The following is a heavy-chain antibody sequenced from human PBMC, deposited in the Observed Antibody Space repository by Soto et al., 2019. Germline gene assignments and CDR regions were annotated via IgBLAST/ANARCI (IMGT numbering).Heavy chain of an antibody. V-gene: IGHV1-46*01. Sequence: ASVKVSCKASGYNFTSYYMHWVRQAPGQGLEWMGIINPSGGSTSYAQKFQGRVTMTRDTSTSTVYMELSSLRSEDTAVYYCARDRVAAAGTRWFDPWGQGTLVT. J-gene: IGHJ5*02. CDR3: ARDRVAAAGTRWFDP. CDR1: GYNFTSYY. CDR2: INPSGGST. D-gene: IGHD6-13*01.